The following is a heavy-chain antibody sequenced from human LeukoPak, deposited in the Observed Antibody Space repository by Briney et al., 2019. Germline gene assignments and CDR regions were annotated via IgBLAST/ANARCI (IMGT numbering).Heavy chain of an antibody. CDR1: GGTFSSHA. D-gene: IGHD3-3*01. Sequence: TSVKVSCKASGGTFSSHAISWVRQAPGQGLEWMGGIIPNFGTANYAQKFQGRVTITADESTSTAYMELSSLRSEDTAVYYCAREYYDFWSGYPYWGQGTLVTVSS. CDR2: IIPNFGTA. J-gene: IGHJ4*02. V-gene: IGHV1-69*13. CDR3: AREYYDFWSGYPY.